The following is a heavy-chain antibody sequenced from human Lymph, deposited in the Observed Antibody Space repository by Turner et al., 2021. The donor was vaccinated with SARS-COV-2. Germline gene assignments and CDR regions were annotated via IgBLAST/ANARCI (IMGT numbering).Heavy chain of an antibody. J-gene: IGHJ5*02. CDR2: IYYRGNT. D-gene: IGHD2-21*02. V-gene: IGHV4-59*01. Sequence: QVQLQESGPRLVKPLATLSLTCTVSGGSMNSNYWSWIRQPPGKRLGWIGYIYYRGNTNYNPSLERRVTISVDTSRNQFSLNLTSVTAADTAIYYCARETVNNWVDPWGQGTLVTVSS. CDR1: GGSMNSNY. CDR3: ARETVNNWVDP.